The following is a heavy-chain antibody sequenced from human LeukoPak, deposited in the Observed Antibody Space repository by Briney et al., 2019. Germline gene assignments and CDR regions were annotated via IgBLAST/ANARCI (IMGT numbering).Heavy chain of an antibody. Sequence: ASVKVSCKASGYTFTSYAMHWVRQAPGQRLEWMGWINAGNGNTKYSQKFQGRVTITRDTSASTAYMGLSSLRSEDTAVYYCARLRAAAGTYDYWGQGTLVTVSS. D-gene: IGHD6-13*01. J-gene: IGHJ4*02. CDR1: GYTFTSYA. CDR3: ARLRAAAGTYDY. CDR2: INAGNGNT. V-gene: IGHV1-3*01.